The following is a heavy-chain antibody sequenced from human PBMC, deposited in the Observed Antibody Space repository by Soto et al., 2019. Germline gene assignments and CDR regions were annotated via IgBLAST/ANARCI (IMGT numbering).Heavy chain of an antibody. CDR2: IYTSGST. D-gene: IGHD6-19*01. Sequence: SETLSLTCTASGGSISSYYWSWIRQPAGKGLEWIGRIYTSGSTNYNPSLKSRVTMSVDTSKNQFSLKLSSVTAADTAVYYCARGPHIAVTGYYYYGMDVWGQGTTVTVSS. V-gene: IGHV4-4*07. CDR1: GGSISSYY. CDR3: ARGPHIAVTGYYYYGMDV. J-gene: IGHJ6*02.